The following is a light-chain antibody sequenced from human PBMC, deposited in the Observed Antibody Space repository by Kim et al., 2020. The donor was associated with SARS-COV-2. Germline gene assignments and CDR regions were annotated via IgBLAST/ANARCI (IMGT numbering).Light chain of an antibody. J-gene: IGKJ4*01. V-gene: IGKV1-39*01. CDR1: QSINAY. CDR3: QQRHTAPLLT. CDR2: AAS. Sequence: DIKMTQSPSSLAASVGDRVTIACRASQSINAYLNWYQQKPGKAPILLIYAASTLQSGVPSRFSGSGSGTDFTLTISSLQPEDFATYYCQQRHTAPLLTFGGGTKVDIK.